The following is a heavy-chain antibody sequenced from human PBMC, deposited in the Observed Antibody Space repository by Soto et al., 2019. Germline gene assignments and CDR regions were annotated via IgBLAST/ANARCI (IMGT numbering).Heavy chain of an antibody. V-gene: IGHV3-74*01. CDR1: GLTFSSYW. D-gene: IGHD5-12*01. CDR3: VRGNSGYGNFDY. Sequence: VGSLRLSCAASGLTFSSYWMHWVRQAPGKGLVWVSRMYTDASSATYADSVKGRFTISRDNAKNTLFLQIDSLRTEDTAVYYCVRGNSGYGNFDYWGEGTLVTVSS. CDR2: MYTDASSA. J-gene: IGHJ4*02.